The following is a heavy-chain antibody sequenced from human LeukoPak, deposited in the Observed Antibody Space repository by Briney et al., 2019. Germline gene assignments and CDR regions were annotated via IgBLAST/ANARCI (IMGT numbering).Heavy chain of an antibody. V-gene: IGHV3-23*01. CDR2: ITGSGRNT. CDR3: AKGITTVEY. D-gene: IGHD4-23*01. CDR1: GFTFSNYA. Sequence: GGSLRLSCAVSGFTFSNYAMSWVRQAPEQGLEWVSAITGSGRNTYYADSVKGRFTISRDNSQNTLYLQMRSLRADDTAVYYCAKGITTVEYWGQGTLVTVSS. J-gene: IGHJ4*02.